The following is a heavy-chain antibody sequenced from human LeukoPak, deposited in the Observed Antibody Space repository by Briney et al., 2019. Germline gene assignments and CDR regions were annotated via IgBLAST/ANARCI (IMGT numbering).Heavy chain of an antibody. V-gene: IGHV4-4*09. CDR2: IYISETT. Sequence: SETLSLTCTVSGGSIGSYYWNWIRQPPGKGLEWIGYIYISETTNYSPSLESRVIISLDTSKNQFYLRLSSVTAADTAVYYCARRNYHVLTGNWFDPWGQGTLVTVSS. CDR3: ARRNYHVLTGNWFDP. CDR1: GGSIGSYY. J-gene: IGHJ5*02. D-gene: IGHD3-9*01.